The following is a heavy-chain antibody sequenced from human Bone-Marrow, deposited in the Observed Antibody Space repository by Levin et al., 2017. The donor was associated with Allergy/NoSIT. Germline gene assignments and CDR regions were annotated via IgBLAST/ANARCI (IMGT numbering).Heavy chain of an antibody. CDR3: ARDGTPYDILTGYYYYYYGMDG. V-gene: IGHV3-21*01. CDR1: GFTFSSYS. Sequence: GGSLRLSCAASGFTFSSYSMNWVRQAPGKGLEWVSSISSSSSYIYYADSVKGRFTISRDNAKNSLYLQMNSLRAEDTAVYYCARDGTPYDILTGYYYYYYGMDGWGQGTTVTVSS. CDR2: ISSSSSYI. J-gene: IGHJ6*02. D-gene: IGHD3-9*01.